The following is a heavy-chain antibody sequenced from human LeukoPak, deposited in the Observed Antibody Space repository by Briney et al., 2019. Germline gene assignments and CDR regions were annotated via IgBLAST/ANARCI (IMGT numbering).Heavy chain of an antibody. CDR2: IYYSGST. CDR1: GGSISSSSYY. J-gene: IGHJ4*02. D-gene: IGHD6-19*01. V-gene: IGHV4-39*01. CDR3: ARHQRTAVAGYFDY. Sequence: KPSETLSLTCTVSGGSISSSSYYCGWIRQPPGKGLEWIGSIYYSGSTYYNPSLRSRVTISVDTSKNQFSLKMSSVTAADTAVYYCARHQRTAVAGYFDYWGQGTLVTVSS.